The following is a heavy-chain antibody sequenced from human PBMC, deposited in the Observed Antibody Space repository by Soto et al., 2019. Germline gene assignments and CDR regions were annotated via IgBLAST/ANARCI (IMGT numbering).Heavy chain of an antibody. Sequence: QVQLVQSGAEVKKPGSSVKVSCKASGGTFSSYAISWVRQAPGQGLEWMGGIIPIFGTANYAQKFQGRVTITADESTSTAYMELSSLRSDDTAVYYCARGYCSGGSCYKVYYYYGMDVWGQGTTVTVSS. J-gene: IGHJ6*02. CDR3: ARGYCSGGSCYKVYYYYGMDV. CDR2: IIPIFGTA. V-gene: IGHV1-69*01. CDR1: GGTFSSYA. D-gene: IGHD2-15*01.